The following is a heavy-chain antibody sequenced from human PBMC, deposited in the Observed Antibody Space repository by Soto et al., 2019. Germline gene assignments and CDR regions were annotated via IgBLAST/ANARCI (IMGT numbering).Heavy chain of an antibody. CDR2: ISGSGGST. Sequence: EVQLLESGGGLVQPGGSLRLSCAASGFTFSSYAMRWVRQAPGKGLEWVSAISGSGGSTYYADSVKGRFTISRDNSKNTLYLQMNSLRAEDTAVYYCAKLDSSPYYYYGMDVWGQGTTVTVSS. CDR1: GFTFSSYA. V-gene: IGHV3-23*01. D-gene: IGHD3-22*01. CDR3: AKLDSSPYYYYGMDV. J-gene: IGHJ6*02.